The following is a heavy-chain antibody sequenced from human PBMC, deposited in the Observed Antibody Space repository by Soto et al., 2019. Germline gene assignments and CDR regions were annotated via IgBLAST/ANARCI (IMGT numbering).Heavy chain of an antibody. CDR1: GFRFSDYY. CDR2: IRSSDNTR. J-gene: IGHJ4*02. CDR3: ARGNALYDY. Sequence: QVQLVESGGGLVKPGGSLRLSCAASGFRFSDYYMSWIRQAPGKGLEWVSYIRSSDNTRYYADSVKGRITIARDNAKNSLYLQMNSLSAEDTAVYYCARGNALYDYWGQGILVTVSS. V-gene: IGHV3-11*01. D-gene: IGHD2-2*01.